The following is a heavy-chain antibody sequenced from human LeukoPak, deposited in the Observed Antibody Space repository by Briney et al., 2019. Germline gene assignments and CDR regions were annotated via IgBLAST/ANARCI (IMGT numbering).Heavy chain of an antibody. J-gene: IGHJ4*02. Sequence: GGSLRLSCATSGFTFSSYSMNWVRQAPGKGLEWVSSISSSSTYIYYADSVKGRFTISRDNAKNSLYLQLNSLRAEDTAVYYCARDRRYCSGDSCYSGVDYWGQGTLVTVSS. CDR2: ISSSSTYI. D-gene: IGHD2-15*01. CDR1: GFTFSSYS. V-gene: IGHV3-21*01. CDR3: ARDRRYCSGDSCYSGVDY.